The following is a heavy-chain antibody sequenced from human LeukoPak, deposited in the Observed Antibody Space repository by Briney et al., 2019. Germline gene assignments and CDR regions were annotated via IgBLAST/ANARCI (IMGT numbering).Heavy chain of an antibody. V-gene: IGHV3-30*18. CDR1: GFTFSSNG. CDR3: AKEMGATNYFEY. J-gene: IGHJ4*02. D-gene: IGHD1-26*01. Sequence: PGRSLRLSCAASGFTFSSNGMHWVRQAPGKGLEWVGVISYDGSNKYYADSVKGRFTISRDNSKNTLYLQMNSLRAEDTAVCYCAKEMGATNYFEYWGQGTLVTVSS. CDR2: ISYDGSNK.